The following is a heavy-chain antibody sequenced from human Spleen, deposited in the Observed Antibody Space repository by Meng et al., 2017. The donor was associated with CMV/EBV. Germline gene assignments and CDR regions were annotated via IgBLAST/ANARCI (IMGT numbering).Heavy chain of an antibody. D-gene: IGHD7-27*01. Sequence: GESLKISCAASGFTFSGYSMNWVRQPPGKGLEWVSSISSTSNYIYYADSVRGRFAISRDSAKNSLYLQMNSLRAEDTAVYYCARVGRHWGSYYYGLDVWGQGTMVTVSS. V-gene: IGHV3-21*06. CDR1: GFTFSGYS. CDR2: ISSTSNYI. J-gene: IGHJ6*02. CDR3: ARVGRHWGSYYYGLDV.